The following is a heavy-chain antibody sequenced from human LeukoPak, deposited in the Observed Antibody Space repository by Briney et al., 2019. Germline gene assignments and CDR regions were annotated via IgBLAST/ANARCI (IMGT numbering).Heavy chain of an antibody. D-gene: IGHD1-20*01. CDR1: GGTFSSYA. CDR2: IIPIFGTA. V-gene: IGHV1-69*05. J-gene: IGHJ5*02. Sequence: GASVKVSCKASGGTFSSYAISWVRQAPGQGLEWMGGIIPIFGTANYAQKFQGRVTITTDESTSTAYMELSSLRAEDTAVYYCASTYNWNPAYNWFDPWGQGTLVTVSS. CDR3: ASTYNWNPAYNWFDP.